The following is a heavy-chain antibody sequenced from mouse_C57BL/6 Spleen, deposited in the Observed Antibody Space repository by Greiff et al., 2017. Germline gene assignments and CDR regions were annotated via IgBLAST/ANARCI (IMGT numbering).Heavy chain of an antibody. Sequence: QVQLQQPGAELVKPGASVKLSCKASGYTFTSYWMHWVKQRPGQGLEWIGMIHPNSGSTNYNEKFKSKATLTVDKSSSTAYMQPSSLTSEDSAVYYCAIYYDYDDGFAYWGQGTLVTVSA. V-gene: IGHV1-64*01. CDR2: IHPNSGST. CDR1: GYTFTSYW. J-gene: IGHJ3*01. CDR3: AIYYDYDDGFAY. D-gene: IGHD2-4*01.